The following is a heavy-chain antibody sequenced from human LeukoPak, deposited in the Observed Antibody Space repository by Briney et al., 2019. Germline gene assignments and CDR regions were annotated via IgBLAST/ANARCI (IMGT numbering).Heavy chain of an antibody. Sequence: PGGSLRLSCAASGFTVSSNYMSWVRQAPGKGLEWVSVIYSGGSTYYADSVKGRFTISRDNSKNTLYLQMNSLRAEDTAVYYCARDSSSWYLPTSAGMDVWGQGTTVTVSS. V-gene: IGHV3-53*01. CDR3: ARDSSSWYLPTSAGMDV. D-gene: IGHD6-13*01. J-gene: IGHJ6*02. CDR2: IYSGGST. CDR1: GFTVSSNY.